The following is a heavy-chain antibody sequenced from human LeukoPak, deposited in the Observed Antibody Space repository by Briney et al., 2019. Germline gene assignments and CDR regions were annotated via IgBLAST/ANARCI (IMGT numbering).Heavy chain of an antibody. J-gene: IGHJ3*02. CDR2: ISSGTTNI. CDR3: ARDRVVGATNDALDI. Sequence: GGSLRLSCAASGFTFSTYSMTWVRQAPGRGLEWVSSISSGTTNIYYADSVEGRFAISRDNAKNSLYLQMISLRAEDTAMYYCARDRVVGATNDALDIWGQGTMVTVSS. CDR1: GFTFSTYS. V-gene: IGHV3-21*01. D-gene: IGHD1-26*01.